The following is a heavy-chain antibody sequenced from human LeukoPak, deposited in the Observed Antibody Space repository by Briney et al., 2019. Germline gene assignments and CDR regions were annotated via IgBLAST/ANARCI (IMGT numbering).Heavy chain of an antibody. J-gene: IGHJ6*02. CDR3: ARDRAVVTHYYYYGMDV. CDR1: GGTFSSYA. D-gene: IGHD4-23*01. Sequence: SVKVSCKASGGTFSSYAISWVRQAPGQGLEWMGRIIPILGIANYAQKFQGRVTITADKSTSTAYMELSSLRSEDTAVYYCARDRAVVTHYYYYGMDVWGQGTTVTASS. V-gene: IGHV1-69*04. CDR2: IIPILGIA.